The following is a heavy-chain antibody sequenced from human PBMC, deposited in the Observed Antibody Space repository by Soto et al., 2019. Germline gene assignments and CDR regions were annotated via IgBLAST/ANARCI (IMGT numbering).Heavy chain of an antibody. Sequence: ASVKVSCKASGYTVSSYGIRGVRQAPGQGLEWMGWISAYNGNTNYAQKLQGRVTMTTDTSTSTAYMELRSLRSDDTAVYYCARERGEYSSSSVLGYWGQGTLVTVSS. J-gene: IGHJ4*02. D-gene: IGHD6-6*01. CDR2: ISAYNGNT. CDR3: ARERGEYSSSSVLGY. CDR1: GYTVSSYG. V-gene: IGHV1-18*01.